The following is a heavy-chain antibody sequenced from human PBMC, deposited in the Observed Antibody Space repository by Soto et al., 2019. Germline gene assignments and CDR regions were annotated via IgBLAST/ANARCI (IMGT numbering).Heavy chain of an antibody. D-gene: IGHD6-19*01. CDR2: IWYDGSNK. V-gene: IGHV3-33*01. J-gene: IGHJ4*02. Sequence: QVQLVESGGGVVQPGRSLRLSCAASGFTFSSYGMHWVRQAPGKGLEWVAVIWYDGSNKYYADSVKSRFTISRDNSKNTLYLQMNSLRAEDTAVYYCARGRIAVAVPAFDYWGQGTLVTASS. CDR1: GFTFSSYG. CDR3: ARGRIAVAVPAFDY.